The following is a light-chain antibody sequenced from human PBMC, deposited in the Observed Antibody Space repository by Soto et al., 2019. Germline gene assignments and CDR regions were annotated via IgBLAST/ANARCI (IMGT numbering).Light chain of an antibody. CDR3: SSYASSCPSV. CDR1: SSDVGRYNY. Sequence: QSALTQPPSVSGSPGQSVTISCTGTSSDVGRYNYVSWYQQHPGKAPKLMIYEVSKRPSGVPNRFSGSKSGNTASLTISGLQAEDEADYYCSSYASSCPSVFGGGTKLTVL. V-gene: IGLV2-14*01. CDR2: EVS. J-gene: IGLJ2*01.